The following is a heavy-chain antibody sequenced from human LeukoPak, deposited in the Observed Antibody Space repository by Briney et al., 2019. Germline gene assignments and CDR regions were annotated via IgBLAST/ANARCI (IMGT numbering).Heavy chain of an antibody. CDR2: IYSGGNT. V-gene: IGHV3-66*01. D-gene: IGHD1-26*01. CDR1: GFSLSTYW. J-gene: IGHJ4*02. CDR3: ARDLVGDTPPLGY. Sequence: GGSLRLSCAASGFSLSTYWMHWVRQAPGKGLEWVSVIYSGGNTFYADSVKGRFTISRDYSKNTLYLQMNNLRAEDTAVYYCARDLVGDTPPLGYWGQGTLVTVSS.